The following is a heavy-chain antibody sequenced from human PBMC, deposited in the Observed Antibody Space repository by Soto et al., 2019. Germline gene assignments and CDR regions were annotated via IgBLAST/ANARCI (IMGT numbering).Heavy chain of an antibody. CDR3: ARLYADY. CDR2: INHSGST. V-gene: IGHV4-34*01. D-gene: IGHD2-8*01. Sequence: SETLSLTCAIYGGSFSGYCWSWIRQPPGKGLEWIGEINHSGSTNYNPSLKSRVTISVDTSKNQFSLKLSSVTAADTAVYYCARLYADYWGQGTLVTVSS. CDR1: GGSFSGYC. J-gene: IGHJ4*02.